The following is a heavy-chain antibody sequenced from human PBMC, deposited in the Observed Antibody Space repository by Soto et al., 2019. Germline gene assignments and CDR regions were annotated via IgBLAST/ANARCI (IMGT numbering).Heavy chain of an antibody. CDR3: ARRGYSGYDLVWGMDV. V-gene: IGHV1-69*01. CDR1: GGTFSSYA. CDR2: IIPIFGTA. Sequence: QVQLVQSGAEVKKPGSSVKVSCKASGGTFSSYAISWVRQAPGQGLEWMGGIIPIFGTANYAQKFQGRVTITADESTSTAYMELSRLRSEDTAVYYCARRGYSGYDLVWGMDVWGQGTTVTVSS. D-gene: IGHD5-12*01. J-gene: IGHJ6*02.